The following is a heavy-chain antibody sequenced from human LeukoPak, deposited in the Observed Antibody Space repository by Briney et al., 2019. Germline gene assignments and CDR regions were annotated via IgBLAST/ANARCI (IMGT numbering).Heavy chain of an antibody. CDR1: GYTFTSYG. CDR3: ARSNYDILTGFYGMDV. D-gene: IGHD3-9*01. CDR2: ISAYNGNT. Sequence: ASVKVSCKASGYTFTSYGISWVRQAPGQGLEWMGWISAYNGNTNYAQKLQGRVTMTTDTSTSTAYMELRSLRSDDTAVYYCARSNYDILTGFYGMDVWGQGTTVTVSS. J-gene: IGHJ6*02. V-gene: IGHV1-18*01.